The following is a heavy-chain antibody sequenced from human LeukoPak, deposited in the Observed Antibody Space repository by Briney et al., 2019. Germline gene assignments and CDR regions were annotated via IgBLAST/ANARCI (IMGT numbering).Heavy chain of an antibody. Sequence: GESLKISCKGSGYSFTNYWIGWVRPMPGKGLEWMGIIYPGNSDTRYSPSFQGQVTISADKSISTAYLQWSSLKASDTAMYYCARTAANWFDPWGQGTLVTVSS. CDR3: ARTAANWFDP. V-gene: IGHV5-51*01. J-gene: IGHJ5*02. CDR2: IYPGNSDT. D-gene: IGHD2-21*02. CDR1: GYSFTNYW.